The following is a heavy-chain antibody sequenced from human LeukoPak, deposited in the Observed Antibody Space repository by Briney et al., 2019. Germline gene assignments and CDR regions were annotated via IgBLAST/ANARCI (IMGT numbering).Heavy chain of an antibody. CDR3: ARGGGGSGSYSA. CDR2: IYYSGST. V-gene: IGHV4-59*01. J-gene: IGHJ5*02. CDR1: GGPISSYY. D-gene: IGHD3-10*01. Sequence: PSETLSLTCTVSGGPISSYYWSWIRQPPGKGLEWIGYIYYSGSTNYNPSLKSRVTISVDTSKNQFSLKLSSVTAADTAVYYCARGGGGSGSYSAWGQGTLVTVSS.